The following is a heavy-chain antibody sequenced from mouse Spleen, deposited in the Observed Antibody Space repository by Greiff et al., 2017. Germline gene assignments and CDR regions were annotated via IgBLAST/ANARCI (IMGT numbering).Heavy chain of an antibody. J-gene: IGHJ4*01. Sequence: VQLQQSGPELVKPGASVKIPCKASGYTFTDYNMDWVKQSHGKSLEWIGDINPNNGGTIYNQKFKGKATLTVDKSSSTAYMELRSLTSEDTAVYYCARSSYAPYAMDYWGQGTSVTVSS. CDR1: GYTFTDYN. V-gene: IGHV1-18*01. D-gene: IGHD2-10*02. CDR3: ARSSYAPYAMDY. CDR2: INPNNGGT.